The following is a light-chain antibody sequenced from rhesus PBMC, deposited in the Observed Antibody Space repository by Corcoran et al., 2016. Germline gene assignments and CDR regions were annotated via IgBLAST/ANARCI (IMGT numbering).Light chain of an antibody. CDR2: TAS. Sequence: DIQMTQSPSALSASVGDRVSISCRASQNIYSTLAWYQQKPGKAPKLLIYTASSLHTGMPYRFIGSGSGADFTLTISSLQPEDSAIYYCQHYCDNPPTFGGETKVELK. CDR1: QNIYST. J-gene: IGKJ4*01. CDR3: QHYCDNPPT. V-gene: IGKV1S12*01.